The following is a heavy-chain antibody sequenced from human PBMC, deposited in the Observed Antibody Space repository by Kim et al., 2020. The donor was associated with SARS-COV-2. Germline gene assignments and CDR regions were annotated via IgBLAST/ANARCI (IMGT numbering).Heavy chain of an antibody. D-gene: IGHD6-6*01. Sequence: SETLSLTCTVSGGSISSYYWSWIRQPPGKGLEWIGYIYYSGSTNYNPSLKSRVTISVDTSKNQFSLKLSSVTAADTAVYYCARHSSSPRNYFDYWGQGTLVTGSS. J-gene: IGHJ4*02. CDR1: GGSISSYY. V-gene: IGHV4-59*01. CDR3: ARHSSSPRNYFDY. CDR2: IYYSGST.